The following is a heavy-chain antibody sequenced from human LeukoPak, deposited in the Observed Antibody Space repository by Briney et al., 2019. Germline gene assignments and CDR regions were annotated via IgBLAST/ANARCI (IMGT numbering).Heavy chain of an antibody. J-gene: IGHJ4*02. Sequence: PGGSLRLSCAASGFTFDDHTMHWVRQAPGKGLEWVSLISWDGGVTKYVGPVKGRFTISRDNSKNSLYLQMNSLRTEDTALYYCAKSDHRGDGFNYDYWGQGTLVTVSS. D-gene: IGHD5-24*01. CDR3: AKSDHRGDGFNYDY. V-gene: IGHV3-43*01. CDR1: GFTFDDHT. CDR2: ISWDGGVT.